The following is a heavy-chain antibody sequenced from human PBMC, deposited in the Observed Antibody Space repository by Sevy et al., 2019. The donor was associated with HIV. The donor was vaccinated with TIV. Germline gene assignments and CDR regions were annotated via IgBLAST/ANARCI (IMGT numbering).Heavy chain of an antibody. J-gene: IGHJ3*01. CDR2: ISYDGSRK. V-gene: IGHV3-30-3*01. CDR3: ARQRDPQALNV. Sequence: GGSLRLSCAASGFTFGSYAMHWVRQAPGKGLEWLAFISYDGSRKYYADSVKGRFTISRDNSKNTLFMQVNSLRAEDTALYYCARQRDPQALNVWGHGTMVTVSS. CDR1: GFTFGSYA.